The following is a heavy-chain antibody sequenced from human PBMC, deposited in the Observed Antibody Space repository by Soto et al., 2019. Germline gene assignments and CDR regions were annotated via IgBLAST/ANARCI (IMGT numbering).Heavy chain of an antibody. CDR1: GFTFSSYA. D-gene: IGHD6-13*01. CDR3: ARSPWYSSSWYWNGGSDNYYYGMDV. J-gene: IGHJ6*02. V-gene: IGHV3-30-3*01. CDR2: ISYDGSNK. Sequence: PGGSLRLSCAASGFTFSSYAMHWVRQAPGKGLEWVAVISYDGSNKYYADSVKGRFTISRDNSKNTLYLQMNSLRAEDTAVYYCARSPWYSSSWYWNGGSDNYYYGMDVWGQGTTVTVSS.